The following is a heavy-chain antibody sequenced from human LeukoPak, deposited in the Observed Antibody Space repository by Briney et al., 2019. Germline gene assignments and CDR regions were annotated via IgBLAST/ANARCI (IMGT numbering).Heavy chain of an antibody. CDR3: SGGGLYRYSGTSGDY. D-gene: IGHD1-26*01. Sequence: PGGSLRLSCEVSGFSFSSYWMTWVRQAPGKGLEWVANINQHGSETYYVDSVKGRFIISRDNAKNSLFLQMDSVTGEDTAVYYCSGGGLYRYSGTSGDYWGQGTLVTVSS. CDR2: INQHGSET. J-gene: IGHJ4*02. CDR1: GFSFSSYW. V-gene: IGHV3-7*01.